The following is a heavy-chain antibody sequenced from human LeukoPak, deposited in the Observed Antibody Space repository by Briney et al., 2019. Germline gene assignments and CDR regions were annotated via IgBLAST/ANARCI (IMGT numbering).Heavy chain of an antibody. CDR2: ISGSGGTI. Sequence: GGSLRLSCAASGFIFSDSYMSWNRQAPGKGLEWVSYISGSGGTIDYADSVKGRFTISRDNAKNSLSLQMNSLRVEDTALYYCASSALRGSLQWFNFDYWGQGTLVTVSS. D-gene: IGHD3-3*01. CDR1: GFIFSDSY. V-gene: IGHV3-11*04. CDR3: ASSALRGSLQWFNFDY. J-gene: IGHJ4*02.